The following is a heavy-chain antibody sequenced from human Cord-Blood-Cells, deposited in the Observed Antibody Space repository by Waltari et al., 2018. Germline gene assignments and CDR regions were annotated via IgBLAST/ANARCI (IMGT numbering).Heavy chain of an antibody. CDR1: AFSLSNASIG. J-gene: IGHJ4*02. CDR3: ARGGPQLGAAGFDY. V-gene: IGHV2-26*01. CDR2: IFSNDEK. Sequence: QVTLKESGPVLVKPTETLTLTCPVAAFSLSNASIGVSWLRQPPGKALEWLAHIFSNDEKSHSTSLKSRLTISKDTSKSQVVLTMTNMDPVDTATYYCARGGPQLGAAGFDYWGQGTLVTVSS. D-gene: IGHD6-13*01.